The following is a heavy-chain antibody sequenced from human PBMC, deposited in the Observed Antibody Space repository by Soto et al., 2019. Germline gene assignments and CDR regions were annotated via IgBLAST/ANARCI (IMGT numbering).Heavy chain of an antibody. J-gene: IGHJ3*02. CDR2: INHSGST. D-gene: IGHD3-9*01. Sequence: NPSETLSLTCAVYGGSFSGYYWSWIRQPPGKGLEWIGEINHSGSTNYNPSLKSRVTISVDTSKNQFSLKLSSVTAADTAVYYCASRSREDYDILTGPRGAFDIWGQGTMVT. V-gene: IGHV4-34*01. CDR3: ASRSREDYDILTGPRGAFDI. CDR1: GGSFSGYY.